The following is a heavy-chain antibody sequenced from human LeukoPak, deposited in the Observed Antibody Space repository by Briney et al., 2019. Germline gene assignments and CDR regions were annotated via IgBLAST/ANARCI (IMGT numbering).Heavy chain of an antibody. J-gene: IGHJ5*02. CDR3: ARDLRIVVVPAAMNENWFDP. Sequence: GRSLRLSCAASGFTFSSYGMHWVRQAPGKGLEWVAVISYDGSNKYYADSVKGRFTISRDNAKNSLYLQMNSLRAEDTTVYYCARDLRIVVVPAAMNENWFDPWGQGTLVTVSS. V-gene: IGHV3-30*03. CDR2: ISYDGSNK. CDR1: GFTFSSYG. D-gene: IGHD2-2*01.